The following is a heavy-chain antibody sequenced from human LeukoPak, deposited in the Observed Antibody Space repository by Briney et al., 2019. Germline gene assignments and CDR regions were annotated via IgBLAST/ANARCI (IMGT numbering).Heavy chain of an antibody. Sequence: PSETLSLTCTVSGGSISSYYWSWIRQPPGKGLEWIVYIYYSGSTNYNPSLKSRVTISVDTSKNQFSLKLSSVTAADTAVYYCARHHGAVAGPLDYWGQGTLVTVSS. CDR3: ARHHGAVAGPLDY. CDR1: GGSISSYY. D-gene: IGHD6-19*01. J-gene: IGHJ4*02. V-gene: IGHV4-59*08. CDR2: IYYSGST.